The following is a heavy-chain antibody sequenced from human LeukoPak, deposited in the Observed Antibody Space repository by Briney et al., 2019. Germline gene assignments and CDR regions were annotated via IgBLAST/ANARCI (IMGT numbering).Heavy chain of an antibody. CDR1: GFTFSSYS. D-gene: IGHD1-26*01. CDR3: ARGSGRSYLPFDY. CDR2: INSSSRYI. V-gene: IGHV3-21*01. Sequence: GGSLRLSCAASGFTFSSYSMNWVRQAPGKGLEWVSSINSSSRYIYYADSVKERFTLPSDKAKNSLYLQMNGLRAEDTAVYYCARGSGRSYLPFDYWGQGTLVTVSS. J-gene: IGHJ4*02.